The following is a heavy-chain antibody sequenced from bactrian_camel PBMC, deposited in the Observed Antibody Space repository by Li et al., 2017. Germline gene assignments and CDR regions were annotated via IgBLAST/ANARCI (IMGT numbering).Heavy chain of an antibody. Sequence: HVQLVESGGGSVQTGGSLTLSCALSGFIYSGNVVGWFRQALGKEREGVAVVYTGRDTKYYTDSVKGRFTISQDNAKNTVYLQMTDLKVEDTAVYYCAADGWVERDGRCDSLSQGTQVTVS. J-gene: IGHJ4*01. D-gene: IGHD3*01. CDR1: GFIYSGNV. V-gene: IGHV3S54*01. CDR2: VYTGRDTK. CDR3: AADGWVERDGRCDS.